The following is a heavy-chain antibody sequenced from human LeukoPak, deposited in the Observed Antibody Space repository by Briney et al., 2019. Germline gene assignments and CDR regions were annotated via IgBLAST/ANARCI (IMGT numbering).Heavy chain of an antibody. CDR2: ISSSSSTI. Sequence: GGSLRLSCAASGFTFSSYSMNWVRQAPGKGLEWVSYISSSSSTIYYADSVKGRFTISRDTSKNTLYLQMNSLRAEDTAVYYCAKSIYSNYVAIDYWGQGTLVTVSS. CDR3: AKSIYSNYVAIDY. V-gene: IGHV3-48*01. D-gene: IGHD4-11*01. CDR1: GFTFSSYS. J-gene: IGHJ4*02.